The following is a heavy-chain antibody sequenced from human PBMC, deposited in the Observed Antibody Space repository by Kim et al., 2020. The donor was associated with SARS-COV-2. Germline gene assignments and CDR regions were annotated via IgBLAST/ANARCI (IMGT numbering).Heavy chain of an antibody. D-gene: IGHD5-18*01. J-gene: IGHJ6*02. V-gene: IGHV1-69*13. CDR1: GGTFSSYA. Sequence: SVKVSCKASGGTFSSYAISWVRQAPGQGLEWMGGIIPIFGTANYAQKFQGRVTITADESTSTAYMELSSLRSEDTAVDYCARWGGEGTAMVTYYYYGMDVWGQGTTVTVSS. CDR3: ARWGGEGTAMVTYYYYGMDV. CDR2: IIPIFGTA.